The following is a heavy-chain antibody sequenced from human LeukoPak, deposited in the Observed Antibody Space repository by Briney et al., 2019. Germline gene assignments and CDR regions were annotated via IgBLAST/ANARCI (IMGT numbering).Heavy chain of an antibody. CDR1: GGSFSGYY. D-gene: IGHD6-13*01. CDR2: INHSGST. V-gene: IGHV4-34*01. Sequence: SETLSLTCAVYGGSFSGYYWSWIRQPPGKGLEWIGEINHSGSTNYNPSLKSRVTISVDTSKNQFSLTLSSVTAADTAVYYCARQGIPAAASEYFQDWGQGTLVTVSS. J-gene: IGHJ1*01. CDR3: ARQGIPAAASEYFQD.